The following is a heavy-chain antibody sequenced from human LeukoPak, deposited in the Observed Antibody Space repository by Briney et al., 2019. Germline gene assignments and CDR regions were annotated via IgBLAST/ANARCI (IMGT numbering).Heavy chain of an antibody. V-gene: IGHV4-4*01. D-gene: IGHD2-2*01. J-gene: IGHJ4*02. CDR3: ARSYCSATSCHSAFDY. Sequence: GTLSLTCAVSGGSIITNSWWSWVRQPPGKGLEWIGEIHHSGSTNYYPSLKSRVTTSVDKSKNQFSLKLYSVTAADTAVYCCARSYCSATSCHSAFDYWGQGTLVTVSS. CDR2: IHHSGST. CDR1: GGSIITNSW.